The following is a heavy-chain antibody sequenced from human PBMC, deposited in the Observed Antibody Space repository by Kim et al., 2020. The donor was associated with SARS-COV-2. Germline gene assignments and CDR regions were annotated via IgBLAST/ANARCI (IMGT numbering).Heavy chain of an antibody. CDR1: GFNFNNFG. J-gene: IGHJ6*02. CDR2: ITYEGSKK. Sequence: GGSLRLSCAASGFNFNNFGMHWVRQAPGKGLEWVAPITYEGSKKYYADSLKGRFTISRDSSKNTLYLQMDSLRPEDTAVYFCVKDKSFFMITFWGESGGMDVWGQGTTVTVSS. V-gene: IGHV3-30*18. CDR3: VKDKSFFMITFWGESGGMDV. D-gene: IGHD3-16*01.